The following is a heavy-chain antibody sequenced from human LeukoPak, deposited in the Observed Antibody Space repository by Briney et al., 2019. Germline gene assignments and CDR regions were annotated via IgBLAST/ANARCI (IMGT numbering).Heavy chain of an antibody. CDR2: IYPGDSDT. V-gene: IGHV5-51*01. CDR1: GNRFTSDW. CDR3: ARLSGRVVCSAGSCYIDS. J-gene: IGHJ4*02. Sequence: PGESLKISCKGSGNRFTSDWIGWVRQMPGKGLEWMGIIYPGDSDTRYNPSFQGQVTISADKFVNTAYLQWSSLKASDTAMYYCARLSGRVVCSAGSCYIDSWGQGTLVTVSS. D-gene: IGHD2-15*01.